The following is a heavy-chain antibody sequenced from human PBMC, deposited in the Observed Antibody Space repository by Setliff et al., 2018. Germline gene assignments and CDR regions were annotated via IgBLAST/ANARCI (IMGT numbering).Heavy chain of an antibody. D-gene: IGHD2-21*02. Sequence: ASVKVSCKASGYTFTSYYMHWVRRAPGQGLEWMGIINPSGGSTSYAQKFQGRVTMTRDTSTSTVYMELSSLRSEDTAVYYCARDRAIVVVTATGTLNYWGQGTLVTVSS. J-gene: IGHJ4*02. CDR3: ARDRAIVVVTATGTLNY. CDR1: GYTFTSYY. CDR2: INPSGGST. V-gene: IGHV1-46*01.